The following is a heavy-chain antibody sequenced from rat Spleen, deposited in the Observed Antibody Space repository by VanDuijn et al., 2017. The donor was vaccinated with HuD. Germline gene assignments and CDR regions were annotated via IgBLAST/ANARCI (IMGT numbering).Heavy chain of an antibody. Sequence: QVQLKESGPGLVQPSQTLSLTCTVSGFSLTRYHLTWVRQPPGKGLEWMGVIWTGGSTSYNSLLKSRLSISRDISKSQVFLRMNSLQTEDTATYYCARDWSYNSGFDYWGQGVMVTVSS. V-gene: IGHV2-43*01. D-gene: IGHD4-3*01. CDR2: IWTGGST. CDR3: ARDWSYNSGFDY. J-gene: IGHJ2*01. CDR1: GFSLTRYH.